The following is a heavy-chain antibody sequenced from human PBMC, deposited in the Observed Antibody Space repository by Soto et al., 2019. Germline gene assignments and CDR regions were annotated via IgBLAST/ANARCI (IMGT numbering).Heavy chain of an antibody. J-gene: IGHJ4*02. V-gene: IGHV4-34*08. CDR3: AAFGVFSSSNNDY. D-gene: IGHD3-10*01. Sequence: GSLRLSCAASGFTFSNAWMTWVRQPPGKGLEWLGDINHVGITNYNPSLKSRVSIPVDTSKSQFSLKLSSVTAADTAVYYCAAFGVFSSSNNDYWGQGTLVTVSS. CDR1: GFTFSNAW. CDR2: INHVGIT.